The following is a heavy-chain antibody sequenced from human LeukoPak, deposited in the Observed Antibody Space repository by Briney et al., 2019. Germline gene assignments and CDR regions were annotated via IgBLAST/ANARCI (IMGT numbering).Heavy chain of an antibody. CDR1: GDSVSSNSAA. V-gene: IGHV6-1*01. CDR3: ARIGYDTPDVDY. Sequence: SQTLSLTCAISGDSVSSNSAAWNWLRRSPSRGLEWLGRTYYRSKCYNDYAVSVKSRITINPDTSKNQFSLQLNSVTPEDTAVYYCARIGYDTPDVDYWGQGTLVTVSS. J-gene: IGHJ4*02. D-gene: IGHD5-12*01. CDR2: TYYRSKCYN.